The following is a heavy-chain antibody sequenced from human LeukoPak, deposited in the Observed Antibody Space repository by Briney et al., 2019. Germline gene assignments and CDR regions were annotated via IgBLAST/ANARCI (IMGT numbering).Heavy chain of an antibody. CDR3: ATHLQGITYYYFHY. CDR1: GGSFSGYY. Sequence: SETLSLTCAVYGGSFSGYYWSWIRQPPGKGLEWIGEISHGGSTHYNPSLKSRVTISLDTSKNQFSLKLSSVTAADTAMYYCATHLQGITYYYFHYWGQATLVTVSS. J-gene: IGHJ4*02. V-gene: IGHV4-34*01. CDR2: ISHGGST. D-gene: IGHD1-14*01.